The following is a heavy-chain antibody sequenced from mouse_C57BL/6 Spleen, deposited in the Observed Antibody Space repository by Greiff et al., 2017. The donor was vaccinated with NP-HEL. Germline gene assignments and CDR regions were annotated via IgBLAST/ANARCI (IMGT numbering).Heavy chain of an antibody. D-gene: IGHD2-5*01. CDR2: ILPGSGST. Sequence: VQLQQSGAELMKPGASVKLSCKATGYTFTGYWIEWVKQRPGHGLEWIGEILPGSGSTNYNEKFKGKATFTADTSSKTAYMQLSSLTTEDSAIYYCARGDYYSNYVDYAMDYWGQGTSVTVSS. CDR3: ARGDYYSNYVDYAMDY. J-gene: IGHJ4*01. CDR1: GYTFTGYW. V-gene: IGHV1-9*01.